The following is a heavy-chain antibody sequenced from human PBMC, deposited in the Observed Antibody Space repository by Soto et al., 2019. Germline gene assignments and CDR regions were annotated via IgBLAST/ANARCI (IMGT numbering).Heavy chain of an antibody. CDR2: ISAYNGNT. Sequence: ASVKVSCKASGYTFTSYGISWVRQAPGQGLEWMGWISAYNGNTNYAQKLQGRVTMTTDTSTSTAYMELRSLRSDDTALYYCARGGSYWGRYYYYGMDVWGQGTTVTVSS. D-gene: IGHD1-26*01. V-gene: IGHV1-18*01. CDR3: ARGGSYWGRYYYYGMDV. CDR1: GYTFTSYG. J-gene: IGHJ6*02.